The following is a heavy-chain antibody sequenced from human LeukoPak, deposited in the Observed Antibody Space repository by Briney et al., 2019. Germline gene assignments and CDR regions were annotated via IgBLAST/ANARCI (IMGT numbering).Heavy chain of an antibody. CDR3: ARESYCYGSGSYYNHDGCNYGMDV. D-gene: IGHD3-10*01. J-gene: IGHJ6*04. CDR2: IIPIFGTA. CDR1: GGTFSSYA. Sequence: SVKVSCKASGGTFSSYAISWVRQAPGQGLEWMGGIIPIFGTANYAQKFQGRVTITADKSTSTAYMELISLRSEDTAVYYCARESYCYGSGSYYNHDGCNYGMDVWGKGTTVTVSS. V-gene: IGHV1-69*06.